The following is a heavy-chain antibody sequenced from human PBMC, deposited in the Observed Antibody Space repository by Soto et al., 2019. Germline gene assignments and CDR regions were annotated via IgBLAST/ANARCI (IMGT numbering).Heavy chain of an antibody. CDR2: IYDSGST. CDR3: ARSSKVPVDYFDF. CDR1: GDSLNNHY. J-gene: IGHJ4*02. V-gene: IGHV4-59*11. Sequence: PSETLSLTCSVSGDSLNNHYWTWIRQSPGKGLEWIGNIYDSGSTNYSPALKSRGPMSVDTSKNLFSLKMNSVTAADTAVYYRARSSKVPVDYFDFWGQGTVVTVSS. D-gene: IGHD2-15*01.